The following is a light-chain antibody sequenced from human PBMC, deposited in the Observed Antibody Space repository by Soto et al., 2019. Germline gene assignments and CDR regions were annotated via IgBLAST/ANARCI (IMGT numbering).Light chain of an antibody. CDR1: SSDIGAYDY. CDR2: EVN. Sequence: QSAPTQPASLSGSPGQSITISCTGTSSDIGAYDYVSWFQQHPGKAPKLMISEVNNRPSGVSNRFSGSKSGNTAYLTISGLQVEDEAEYFCFSFTTISTHVFGTGTKVTVL. V-gene: IGLV2-14*01. CDR3: FSFTTISTHV. J-gene: IGLJ1*01.